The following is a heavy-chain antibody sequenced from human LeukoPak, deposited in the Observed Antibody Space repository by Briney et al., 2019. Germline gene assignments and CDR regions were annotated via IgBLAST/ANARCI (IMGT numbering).Heavy chain of an antibody. J-gene: IGHJ3*02. D-gene: IGHD4-17*01. CDR3: ATQTTVTTADDAFDI. Sequence: ASVKVSCKASGYTFTSYGISWVRQAPGQGLEWMGWISAYNGNTNYAQKLQGRVTMTTDTSTSTAYMELRSLRSDDTAVYYRATQTTVTTADDAFDIWGQGTMVTVSS. V-gene: IGHV1-18*01. CDR2: ISAYNGNT. CDR1: GYTFTSYG.